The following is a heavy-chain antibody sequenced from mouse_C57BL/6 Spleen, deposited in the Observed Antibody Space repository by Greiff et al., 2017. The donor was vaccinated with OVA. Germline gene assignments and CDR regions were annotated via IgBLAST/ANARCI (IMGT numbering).Heavy chain of an antibody. D-gene: IGHD3-2*02. CDR1: GYAFTNYL. CDR2: INPGSGGT. CDR3: ARGTAQALFFDY. J-gene: IGHJ2*01. V-gene: IGHV1-54*01. Sequence: VQLQQSGAELVRPGTSVKVSCKASGYAFTNYLIEWVKQRPGQGLEWIGVINPGSGGTNYNEKFKGKATLTADKSSSTAYMQLSSLTSYDSAVYFCARGTAQALFFDYWGQGTTLTVSS.